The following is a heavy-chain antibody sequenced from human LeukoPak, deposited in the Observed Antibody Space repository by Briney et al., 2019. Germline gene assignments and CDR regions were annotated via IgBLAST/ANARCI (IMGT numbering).Heavy chain of an antibody. J-gene: IGHJ3*02. CDR1: DDSLGSYY. V-gene: IGHV4-4*07. Sequence: PSETLSLTCTVSDDSLGSYYWNWIRQPAGKGLEWIGRIYISGTTNYNAALKSRVTMSVDTSRNQFSLKLSSVTAADTAVYYCARGGCSSTSCYKGAFDMWGHGTVVTVSS. D-gene: IGHD2-2*02. CDR2: IYISGTT. CDR3: ARGGCSSTSCYKGAFDM.